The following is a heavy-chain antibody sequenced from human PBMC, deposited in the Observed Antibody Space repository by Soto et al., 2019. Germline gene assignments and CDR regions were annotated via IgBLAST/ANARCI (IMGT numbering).Heavy chain of an antibody. D-gene: IGHD4-17*01. Sequence: SETLSLTCAVYGGSFSGYYWTWIRQPPGTGLGWIGEINHSGSTNYNPSHKSRVTISVDTSKNQFSLKLSSVTAADTAVYYCARAYGDYVFDYWGQGTLVTVS. J-gene: IGHJ4*02. V-gene: IGHV4-34*01. CDR2: INHSGST. CDR1: GGSFSGYY. CDR3: ARAYGDYVFDY.